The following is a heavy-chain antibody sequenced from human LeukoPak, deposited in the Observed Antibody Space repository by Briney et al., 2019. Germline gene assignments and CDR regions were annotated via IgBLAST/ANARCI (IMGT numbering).Heavy chain of an antibody. V-gene: IGHV3-30*18. J-gene: IGHJ4*02. CDR3: AKDGGGYDYFDY. CDR1: GFTFSSYG. CDR2: ISYDGSNK. D-gene: IGHD5-12*01. Sequence: PGGSLRLSCAASGFTFSSYGMHWARQAPGKGLEWVAVISYDGSNKYYADSVKGRFTISRDNSKNTLYLQMNSLRAEDTAVYYCAKDGGGYDYFDYWGQGTLVTVSS.